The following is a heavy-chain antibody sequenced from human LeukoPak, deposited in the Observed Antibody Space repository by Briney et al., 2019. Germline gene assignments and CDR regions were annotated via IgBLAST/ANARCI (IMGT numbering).Heavy chain of an antibody. V-gene: IGHV3-21*01. J-gene: IGHJ4*02. CDR1: GFTFSTYI. D-gene: IGHD3-22*01. CDR3: VRVDSSGYGLHWGLDY. Sequence: GGSLRLSCAASGFTFSTYIMTWVRQAPGKGLEWVSSISGTSSYIYYADSVKGRFTISRDNAKNSLYLQMNSLRAEDTAVYYCVRVDSSGYGLHWGLDYWGQGTLVTVSS. CDR2: ISGTSSYI.